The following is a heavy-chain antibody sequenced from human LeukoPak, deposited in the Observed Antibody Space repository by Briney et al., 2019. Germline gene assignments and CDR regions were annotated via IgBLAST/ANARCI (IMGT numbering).Heavy chain of an antibody. Sequence: GASVKVSCKASGYTLTGYYKHWVRQAPGQGLEWMGIINPSGGRTPSGGSTSYAQKFQGRVTMTRDTSTSTVYMELSSLRSEDTAVYYCARDQTAATGIFDYWGQGTLVTVSS. CDR2: INPSGGRTPSGGST. V-gene: IGHV1-46*01. D-gene: IGHD1-1*01. CDR3: ARDQTAATGIFDY. J-gene: IGHJ4*02. CDR1: GYTLTGYY.